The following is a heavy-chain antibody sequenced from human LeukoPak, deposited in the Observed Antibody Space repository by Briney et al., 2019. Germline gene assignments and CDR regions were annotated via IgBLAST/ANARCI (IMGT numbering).Heavy chain of an antibody. J-gene: IGHJ4*02. Sequence: SQTLSLTCAISGDSVSSDTAAWNWIRQSPSRSLEWLGRTYYRSRWYNDYAVSVKSRITINPDTSKNQFSLQLTSVTPEDTALYYCARAKTVVAYYFDYWGQGTLVTVSS. CDR3: ARAKTVVAYYFDY. CDR2: TYYRSRWYN. V-gene: IGHV6-1*01. D-gene: IGHD4-23*01. CDR1: GDSVSSDTAA.